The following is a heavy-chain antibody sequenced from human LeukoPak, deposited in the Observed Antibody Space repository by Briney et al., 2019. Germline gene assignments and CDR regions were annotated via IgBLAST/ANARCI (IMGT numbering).Heavy chain of an antibody. Sequence: PGGSLRLSCAASGFTFSSYSMNWVRQAPGKGLEWVSYISSSSNTIHYADSVKGRFTISRDNAKKSLYLQMDSLRAEDTAVYYCARSRPPRITMVRGGYMDVWGKGTTVTVSS. J-gene: IGHJ6*03. D-gene: IGHD3-10*01. CDR2: ISSSSNTI. CDR1: GFTFSSYS. V-gene: IGHV3-48*04. CDR3: ARSRPPRITMVRGGYMDV.